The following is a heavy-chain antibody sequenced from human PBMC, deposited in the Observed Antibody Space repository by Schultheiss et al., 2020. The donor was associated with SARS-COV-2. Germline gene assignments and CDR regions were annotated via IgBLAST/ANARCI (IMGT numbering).Heavy chain of an antibody. D-gene: IGHD6-19*01. J-gene: IGHJ6*02. CDR3: ARGREVAGNYYYYGMDV. CDR1: GFTFSSYG. Sequence: GGSLRLSCAASGFTFSSYGMHWVRQAPGKGLEWVSAISGSGGSTYYADSVKGRFTISRDNSKNTLYLQMNSLRAEDTAVYYCARGREVAGNYYYYGMDVWGQGTTVTVSS. CDR2: ISGSGGST. V-gene: IGHV3-NL1*01.